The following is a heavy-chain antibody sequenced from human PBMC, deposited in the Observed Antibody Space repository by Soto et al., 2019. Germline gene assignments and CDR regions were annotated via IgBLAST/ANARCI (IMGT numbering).Heavy chain of an antibody. CDR2: IIPIFGTA. CDR3: ARSRLGYCSGGSCYSHDY. J-gene: IGHJ4*02. D-gene: IGHD2-15*01. Sequence: SVKVSCKASGGTFSSYAISWVRQAPGQGLEWMGGIIPIFGTANYAQKFQGRVTITADESTSTAYMELSSLRSEDTAVYYCARSRLGYCSGGSCYSHDYWGQGTLVTVSS. CDR1: GGTFSSYA. V-gene: IGHV1-69*13.